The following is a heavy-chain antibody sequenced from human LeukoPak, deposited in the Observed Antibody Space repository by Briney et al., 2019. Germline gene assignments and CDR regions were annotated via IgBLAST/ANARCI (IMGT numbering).Heavy chain of an antibody. CDR3: VRLAYSDSWYEDY. CDR2: IYYSGSV. CDR1: GGSISNSAYY. V-gene: IGHV4-39*01. J-gene: IGHJ4*01. D-gene: IGHD6-13*01. Sequence: SETLSLTCTVSGGSISNSAYYWGWIRQPPGKGLEWIGNIYYSGSVYYNPSLQSRVTLSVDRSINQFSLRLRSVTAADTAVYYGVRLAYSDSWYEDYWGHGTLVTVSS.